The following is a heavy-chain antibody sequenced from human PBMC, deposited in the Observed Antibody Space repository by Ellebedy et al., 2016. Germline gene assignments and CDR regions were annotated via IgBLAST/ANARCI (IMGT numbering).Heavy chain of an antibody. CDR3: ARGLGYSVS. J-gene: IGHJ4*02. CDR1: GFTFSDYY. CDR2: ISPSSITI. V-gene: IGHV3-11*04. Sequence: GGSLRLSXAASGFTFSDYYISWIRQTPGKGLEWVTYISPSSITISYTDSVKGRFTISRDNAKNTLFLQMNSLRAEDTAVYYCARGLGYSVSWGQGTLVSVSS. D-gene: IGHD6-13*01.